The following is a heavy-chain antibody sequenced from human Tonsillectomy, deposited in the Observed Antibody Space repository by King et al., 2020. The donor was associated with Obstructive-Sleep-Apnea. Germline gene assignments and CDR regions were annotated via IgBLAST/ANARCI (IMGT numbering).Heavy chain of an antibody. D-gene: IGHD5-12*01. V-gene: IGHV3-74*01. CDR3: AREGDSGYAEHDPPDD. Sequence: VQLVESGGGLVQPGGSLRLSCAASGFTFSSYWMHWVRQAPGKGLVWVSRINSDGSSPSYADSVKGRFTISRDNAKHPLYLQMNSLRAEDTAVYYCAREGDSGYAEHDPPDDWGQGTLVTVSA. J-gene: IGHJ4*02. CDR2: INSDGSSP. CDR1: GFTFSSYW.